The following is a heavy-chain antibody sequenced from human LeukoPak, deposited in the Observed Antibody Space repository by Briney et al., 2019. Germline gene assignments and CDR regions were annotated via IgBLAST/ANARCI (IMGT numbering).Heavy chain of an antibody. Sequence: GGSLRLSCAASAFTFSSYGMHWVRQAPGKGVEWVALISYDGSDKDYAKSVKGRFTISRDNSKDTLYLQMNSLRAEDTAVYYCAKDMSGGDCPDYWGQGTLVTVSS. V-gene: IGHV3-30*18. J-gene: IGHJ4*02. D-gene: IGHD2-21*02. CDR2: ISYDGSDK. CDR3: AKDMSGGDCPDY. CDR1: AFTFSSYG.